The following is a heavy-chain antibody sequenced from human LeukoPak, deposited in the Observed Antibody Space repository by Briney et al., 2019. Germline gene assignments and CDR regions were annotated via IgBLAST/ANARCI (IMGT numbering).Heavy chain of an antibody. V-gene: IGHV1-2*02. CDR1: GYTFTDYY. CDR2: IKPNSGGT. CDR3: ARGGVRFGELLPDY. Sequence: ASVKVSCKASGYTFTDYYMHWVRQAPGQGLEWMGCIKPNSGGTNYAQKFQGRVTMTRDTSISTAYMNLSRLRSDDTAVYYCARGGVRFGELLPDYWGQGTLVTVSS. D-gene: IGHD3-10*01. J-gene: IGHJ4*02.